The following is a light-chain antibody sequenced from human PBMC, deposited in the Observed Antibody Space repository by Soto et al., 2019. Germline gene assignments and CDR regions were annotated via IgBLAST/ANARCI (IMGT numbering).Light chain of an antibody. J-gene: IGKJ3*01. Sequence: DLQMTKSPSSLSASVGDRVTITCRASQGISSDLAWYQQKPGKVPELLIYEASTLQSGVQSRFRHSKSGTDFTLTISSLQPEDVATYYCKKYNSAPFTFGPGTKVDIK. V-gene: IGKV1-27*01. CDR1: QGISSD. CDR3: KKYNSAPFT. CDR2: EAS.